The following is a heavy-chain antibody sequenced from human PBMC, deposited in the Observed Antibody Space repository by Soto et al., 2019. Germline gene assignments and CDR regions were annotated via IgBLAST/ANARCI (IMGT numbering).Heavy chain of an antibody. CDR1: GFTFSSYA. CDR2: ISGNGGST. J-gene: IGHJ4*02. D-gene: IGHD6-19*01. V-gene: IGHV3-23*01. Sequence: EVQLLESGGGLVQPGGSLRLSCAASGFTFSSYAMNWVRQAPGKGLEWVSVISGNGGSTYYADSVKGRFTISRDNSKNTLYLQMNGLRAEDTAVYYCASRSSGWYFDYWGQGTLVTVSS. CDR3: ASRSSGWYFDY.